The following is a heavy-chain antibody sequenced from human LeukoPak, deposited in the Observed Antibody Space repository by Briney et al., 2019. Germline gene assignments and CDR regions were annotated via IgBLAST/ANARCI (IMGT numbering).Heavy chain of an antibody. CDR2: VNRDGSET. V-gene: IGHV3-7*03. Sequence: QAGGSLRLSGAASGFTLSNHWMTWVRQVPGRGPEWVANVNRDGSETYYLDSVKGRFTISKDNAKNSLYLQMNSLRAEDTALYHCARNNGMDVWGQGTTVIVSS. CDR1: GFTLSNHW. J-gene: IGHJ6*02. CDR3: ARNNGMDV.